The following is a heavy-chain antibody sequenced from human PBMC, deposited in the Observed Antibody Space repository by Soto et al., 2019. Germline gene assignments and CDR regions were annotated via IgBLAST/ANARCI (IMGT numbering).Heavy chain of an antibody. CDR3: ARDPIAAAGTYYGMDV. V-gene: IGHV3-21*01. D-gene: IGHD6-13*01. CDR1: GFTFSSYS. J-gene: IGHJ6*02. Sequence: SGGSLRLSCAASGFTFSSYSMNWVRQAPGKGLEWVSSISSSSSYIYYADSVKGRFTISRDNAKNSLYLQMNSLRAEDTAVYYCARDPIAAAGTYYGMDVWGQGTTVTVSS. CDR2: ISSSSSYI.